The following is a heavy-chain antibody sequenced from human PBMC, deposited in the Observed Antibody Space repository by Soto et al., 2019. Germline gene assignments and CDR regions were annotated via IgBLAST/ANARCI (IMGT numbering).Heavy chain of an antibody. CDR3: ARVMNQVPAAAPPQIDDDFDI. J-gene: IGHJ3*02. Sequence: GASVKVSFKASGGTFSGYAISWVRQAPGQGLEWMGGIIPIFGTANYAQKFQGRVTITADESTSTAYMELSSLRSEDTAVYYCARVMNQVPAAAPPQIDDDFDIWGQGTMVTVSS. V-gene: IGHV1-69*13. D-gene: IGHD2-2*01. CDR1: GGTFSGYA. CDR2: IIPIFGTA.